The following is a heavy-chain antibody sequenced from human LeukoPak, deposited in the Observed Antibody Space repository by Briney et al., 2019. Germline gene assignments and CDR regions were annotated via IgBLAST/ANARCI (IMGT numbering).Heavy chain of an antibody. Sequence: SETLSLTCTVSGGSISSYYWSWIRQPPGKGLEWIGYIYYSGSTNSNPSLKSRVSISVDTSKNQFSLKLSSVTAADTAVYYCARDETTVTPGAFDIWGQGTLVTVSS. J-gene: IGHJ3*02. V-gene: IGHV4-59*01. CDR2: IYYSGST. CDR3: ARDETTVTPGAFDI. D-gene: IGHD4-17*01. CDR1: GGSISSYY.